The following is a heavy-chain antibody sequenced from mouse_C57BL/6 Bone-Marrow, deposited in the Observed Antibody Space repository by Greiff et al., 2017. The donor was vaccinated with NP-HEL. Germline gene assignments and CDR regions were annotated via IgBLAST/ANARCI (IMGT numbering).Heavy chain of an antibody. J-gene: IGHJ3*01. CDR2: INPNYGTT. CDR3: AKGRSSGYERDGFAY. CDR1: GYSFTDYN. Sequence: VQLQQSGPELVKPGASVTISCKASGYSFTDYNMNWVKQSNGKSLEWIGVINPNYGTTSYNQKFKGKATLTVDQSSSTAYMQLNSLTSEDSAVYYCAKGRSSGYERDGFAYWGQGTLVTVSA. D-gene: IGHD3-2*02. V-gene: IGHV1-39*01.